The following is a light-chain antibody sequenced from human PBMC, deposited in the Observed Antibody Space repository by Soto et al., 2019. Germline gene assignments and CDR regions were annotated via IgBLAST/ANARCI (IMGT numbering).Light chain of an antibody. Sequence: DIQMTQSPSSLSASVGDRVTITCRASQIISSYLNWYQQKPGKAPKLLIYAASSLQSGVPSRFSGSGSGTDFTLTISSLTPEDFATYYCQQSYSSPSTFGQGTKLEIK. V-gene: IGKV1-39*01. J-gene: IGKJ2*01. CDR3: QQSYSSPST. CDR2: AAS. CDR1: QIISSY.